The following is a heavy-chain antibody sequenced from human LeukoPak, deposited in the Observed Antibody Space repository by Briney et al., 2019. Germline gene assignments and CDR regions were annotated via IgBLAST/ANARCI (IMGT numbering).Heavy chain of an antibody. Sequence: GGSLRLSCIVSGFTFGDYAMSWVRQAPGKGLEWVGFIRSKAYGGTTEYAASVKGRFTISRDDSKSIAYLQMNSLKTEDTAVYYCTRDCSGSYYFDYWGQGTLVTVSS. V-gene: IGHV3-49*04. CDR1: GFTFGDYA. CDR3: TRDCSGSYYFDY. CDR2: IRSKAYGGTT. D-gene: IGHD1-26*01. J-gene: IGHJ4*02.